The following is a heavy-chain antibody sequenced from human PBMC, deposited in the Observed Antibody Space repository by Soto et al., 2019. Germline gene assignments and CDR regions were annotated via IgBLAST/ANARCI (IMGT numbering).Heavy chain of an antibody. CDR3: ASSSGYCSGGSCLAIFDY. J-gene: IGHJ4*02. D-gene: IGHD2-15*01. Sequence: GGSLRLSCAASGFTFSSYSMNWVRQAPGKGLEWVSSISSSSSYIYYADSVEGRFTISRDNAKNSLYLQMNSLRAEDTAVYYCASSSGYCSGGSCLAIFDYWGQGTLVTVSS. CDR2: ISSSSSYI. CDR1: GFTFSSYS. V-gene: IGHV3-21*01.